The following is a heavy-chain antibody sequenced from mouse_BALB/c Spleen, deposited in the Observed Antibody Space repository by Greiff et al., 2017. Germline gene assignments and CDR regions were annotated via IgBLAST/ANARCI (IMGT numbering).Heavy chain of an antibody. CDR3: ARSVGGYYFDY. J-gene: IGHJ2*01. D-gene: IGHD1-1*02. Sequence: VQLQQPGAELVMPGASVKMSCKASGYTFTDYWMHWVKQRPGQGLEWIGAIDTSDSYTSYNQKFKGKATLTVDESSSTAYMQLSSLTSEDSAVYYCARSVGGYYFDYWGQGTTLTVSS. CDR1: GYTFTDYW. V-gene: IGHV1-69*01. CDR2: IDTSDSYT.